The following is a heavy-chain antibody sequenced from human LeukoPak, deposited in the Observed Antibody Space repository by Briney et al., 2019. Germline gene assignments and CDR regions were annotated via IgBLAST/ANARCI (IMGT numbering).Heavy chain of an antibody. J-gene: IGHJ5*02. CDR1: GFTFSSYG. Sequence: PGGSLRLSCAASGFTFSSYGMHWVRQAPGKGLGWVAVISYDGSNKYYADSVKGRFTISRDNSKNTLYLQMNSLRAEDTAVYYCAKVGIPAATRSWFDPWGQGTLVTVSS. CDR2: ISYDGSNK. V-gene: IGHV3-30*18. CDR3: AKVGIPAATRSWFDP. D-gene: IGHD2-2*01.